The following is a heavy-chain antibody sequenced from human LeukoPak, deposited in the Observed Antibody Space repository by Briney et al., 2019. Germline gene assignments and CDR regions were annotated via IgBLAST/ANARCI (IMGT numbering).Heavy chain of an antibody. CDR3: ARGPQYSGRIDY. D-gene: IGHD1-26*01. Sequence: GGSLRLSCAASGFTFSSYTMHWVRLAPGKGLEWVAVISYDGSNEYYEDSVKGRFTISRDSSRTTLYLQMISLRAEDTAVYYCARGPQYSGRIDYWGQGTLVTVSS. V-gene: IGHV3-30-3*01. J-gene: IGHJ4*02. CDR2: ISYDGSNE. CDR1: GFTFSSYT.